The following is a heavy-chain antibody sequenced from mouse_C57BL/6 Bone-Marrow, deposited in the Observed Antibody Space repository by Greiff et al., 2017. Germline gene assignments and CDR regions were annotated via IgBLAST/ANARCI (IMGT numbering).Heavy chain of an antibody. D-gene: IGHD1-1*01. V-gene: IGHV14-4*01. Sequence: VQLKESGAELVRPGASVKLSCTASGFNIKDDYMHWVKQRPEQGLEWIGWIDPENGDTDYASKFQGKATITADTSSNTAYLQLSSLTSENTAVYYCTTDDDGSSYPYWYFDVWGTGTTVTVSA. CDR3: TTDDDGSSYPYWYFDV. CDR1: GFNIKDDY. CDR2: IDPENGDT. J-gene: IGHJ1*03.